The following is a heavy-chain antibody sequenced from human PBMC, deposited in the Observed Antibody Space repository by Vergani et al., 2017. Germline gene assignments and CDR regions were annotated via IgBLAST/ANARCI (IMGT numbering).Heavy chain of an antibody. CDR3: GRGSDNYN. J-gene: IGHJ4*02. CDR2: ISSSGGGT. V-gene: IGHV3-23*01. D-gene: IGHD5-24*01. CDR1: GFSFSSYA. Sequence: EVQLLESGGGLVQPGGSLRLSCAASGFSFSSYAMTWVRQAPGKGLEWVSGISSSGGGTSYVDSVKGRFTISRDNSKNTLYLQMNSLRVEDTAVYYCGRGSDNYNWGQGTLVTVSS.